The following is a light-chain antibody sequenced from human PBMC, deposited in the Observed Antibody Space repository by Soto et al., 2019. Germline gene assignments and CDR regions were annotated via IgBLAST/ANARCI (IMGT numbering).Light chain of an antibody. CDR1: SSDVGNYNY. J-gene: IGLJ1*01. Sequence: QSVLTQSASVSESPGQSITISCTGTSSDVGNYNYVSWYQQHPGEVPKLIIFNVNNRPSGVSNRFSGSKSGNTASLTISGLQAEDEADYYCSSFTSSSTYVFVTGTKVNVL. CDR3: SSFTSSSTYV. CDR2: NVN. V-gene: IGLV2-14*01.